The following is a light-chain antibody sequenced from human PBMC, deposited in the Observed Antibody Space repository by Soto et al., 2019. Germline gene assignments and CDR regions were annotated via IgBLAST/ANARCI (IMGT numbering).Light chain of an antibody. Sequence: DIQMTQSPSAMSASVGDRVTITCQASQDIKNYLNWYQQKSGKAPKLLIYDASDLETGVPSRFSGSGSGTEFTLTISSLQPDDFATYYCQQYDGYFPTFGQGTKVDIK. CDR2: DAS. J-gene: IGKJ1*01. V-gene: IGKV1-33*01. CDR3: QQYDGYFPT. CDR1: QDIKNY.